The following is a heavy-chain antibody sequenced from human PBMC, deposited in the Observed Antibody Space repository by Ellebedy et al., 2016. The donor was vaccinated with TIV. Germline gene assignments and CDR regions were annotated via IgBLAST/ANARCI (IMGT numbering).Heavy chain of an antibody. CDR1: GFTFSIYA. Sequence: GESLKISCAASGFTFSIYAMSWVRQDPGKGLEWVSLISRSGDSTYYADSVKGRFTISRDNSKNTLSLQMNSLRGADTAVYYCARDRRYHHGSESPSIDHWGQGTLVTVSS. CDR2: ISRSGDST. V-gene: IGHV3-23*01. CDR3: ARDRRYHHGSESPSIDH. D-gene: IGHD3-10*01. J-gene: IGHJ4*02.